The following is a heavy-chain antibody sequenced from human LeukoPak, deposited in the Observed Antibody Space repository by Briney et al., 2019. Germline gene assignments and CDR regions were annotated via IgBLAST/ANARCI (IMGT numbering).Heavy chain of an antibody. CDR1: GGSISSDGYY. J-gene: IGHJ4*02. CDR2: IYYSGNT. D-gene: IGHD3-22*01. CDR3: ARDLMGDYDTSGYLEE. Sequence: SQTLSLTCTVSGGSISSDGYYWRWIRQHPGKGLEWIGYIYYSGNTYYNPSLKSRVAISVDTSKNQFSLKLTSVTAADTAVNFCARDLMGDYDTSGYLEEWGQGTLVTVSS. V-gene: IGHV4-31*03.